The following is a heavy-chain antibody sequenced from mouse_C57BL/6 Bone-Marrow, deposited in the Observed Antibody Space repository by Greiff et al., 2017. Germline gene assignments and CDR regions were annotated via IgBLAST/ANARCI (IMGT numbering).Heavy chain of an antibody. D-gene: IGHD1-1*01. CDR2: IDPENGDT. CDR3: TTPFTTVVATDIDY. V-gene: IGHV14-4*01. J-gene: IGHJ2*01. CDR1: GFNIKDDY. Sequence: EVQLQQSGAELVRPGASVKLSCTASGFNIKDDYMHWVKQRPEQGLEWIGWIDPENGDTEYASKFQGKATITADTSSNTAYLQISSLTSEDTAVYYCTTPFTTVVATDIDYWCQGTTLTVSS.